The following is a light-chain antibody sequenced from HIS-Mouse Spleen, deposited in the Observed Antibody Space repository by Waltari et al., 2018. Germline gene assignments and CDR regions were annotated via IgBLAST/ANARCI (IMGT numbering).Light chain of an antibody. V-gene: IGLV3-10*01. CDR1: ALPKKY. Sequence: SYELTQPPSVSVSPGQTARITCSGDALPKKYAYRYQQKSGQAPVLVIYEDSKRPSGIPERFSGSRSGTMATLTISGAQVEDEADYYCYSTDSSGNHRVFGGGTKLTVL. CDR3: YSTDSSGNHRV. CDR2: EDS. J-gene: IGLJ2*01.